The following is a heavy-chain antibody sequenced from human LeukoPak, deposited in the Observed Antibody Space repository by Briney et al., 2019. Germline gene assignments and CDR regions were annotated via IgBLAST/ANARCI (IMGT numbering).Heavy chain of an antibody. CDR1: GFTVSSNY. Sequence: GGSLRLSCAISGFTVSSNYMSWVRQAPGWGLEWVSAIYTGGSTYYADSVRGRFTISRDNSQNTLYLQMNSLRAEDTAVYYCARGTLSVTAGHCWGQGTLVTVSS. D-gene: IGHD4-17*01. V-gene: IGHV3-53*01. CDR3: ARGTLSVTAGHC. J-gene: IGHJ4*02. CDR2: IYTGGST.